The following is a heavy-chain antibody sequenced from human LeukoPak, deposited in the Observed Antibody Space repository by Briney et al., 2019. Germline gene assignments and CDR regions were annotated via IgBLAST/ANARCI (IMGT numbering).Heavy chain of an antibody. D-gene: IGHD6-13*01. CDR2: INTNSGGT. CDR3: AREEDSQQQLVLYDY. Sequence: GASVKVSCKASGYTFTDYYIHWVRQAPGQGLEWMGWINTNSGGTNYAQKFQGRVTMTRDTSISTAYMELSRLRSDDTAVYYCAREEDSQQQLVLYDYWGQGTLVTVSS. J-gene: IGHJ4*02. V-gene: IGHV1-2*02. CDR1: GYTFTDYY.